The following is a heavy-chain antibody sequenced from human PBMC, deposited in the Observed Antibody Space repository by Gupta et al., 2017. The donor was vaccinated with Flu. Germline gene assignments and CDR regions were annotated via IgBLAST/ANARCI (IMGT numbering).Heavy chain of an antibody. CDR3: ARDCSITKCAPVHLDY. J-gene: IGHJ4*02. Sequence: EVQLLESGGGLVQPGGSLRLSCATSGFTFTNYAMSWVRQAPGKGLEWVSSISGGGDSTYYADSVKGRFTISRDNSESTVSLQMNSLRDEDTAIYYCARDCSITKCAPVHLDYWGQGTLVTVSS. V-gene: IGHV3-23*01. D-gene: IGHD2-2*01. CDR1: GFTFTNYA. CDR2: ISGGGDST.